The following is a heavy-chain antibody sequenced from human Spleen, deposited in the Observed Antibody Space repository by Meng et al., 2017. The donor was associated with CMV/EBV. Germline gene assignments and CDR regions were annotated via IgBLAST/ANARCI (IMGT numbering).Heavy chain of an antibody. CDR3: ARDEGRTPTYYYDSSVGFDP. D-gene: IGHD3-22*01. J-gene: IGHJ5*02. V-gene: IGHV3-21*01. CDR1: FSSFR. CDR2: ISSSSSYI. Sequence: FSSFRMNWVRQAPGKGLEWVSSISSSSSYIYSADSVKGRFTISRDNAKNSLYLQMNSLRAEDTAVYYCARDEGRTPTYYYDSSVGFDPWGQGTLVTVSS.